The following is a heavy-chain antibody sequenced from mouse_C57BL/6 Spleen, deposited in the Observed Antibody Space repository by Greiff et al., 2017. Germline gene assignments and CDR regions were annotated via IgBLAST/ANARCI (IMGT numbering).Heavy chain of an antibody. V-gene: IGHV3-6*01. Sequence: EVKLMESGPGLVKPSQSLSLTCSVTGYSITSGYYWNWIRQFPGNKLEWMGYISYDGSNNYNPSLKNRISITRDPSKNQFFLKLNSVTTEDTTTYYCARGIYYDYEGYAMDYWGQGTSVTVSS. CDR3: ARGIYYDYEGYAMDY. J-gene: IGHJ4*01. CDR2: ISYDGSN. D-gene: IGHD2-4*01. CDR1: GYSITSGYY.